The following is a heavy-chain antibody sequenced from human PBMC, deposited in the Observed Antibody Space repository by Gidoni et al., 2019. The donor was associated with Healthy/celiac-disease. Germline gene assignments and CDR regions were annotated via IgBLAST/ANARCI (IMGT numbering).Heavy chain of an antibody. J-gene: IGHJ4*02. D-gene: IGHD3-9*01. CDR3: ARRDYDILTGYYGY. V-gene: IGHV4-34*01. CDR1: GGSFSGYY. Sequence: QVQLQQWGAGLLKPSETLSLTCAVYGGSFSGYYWSWIRQPPGKGLEWIGEINHSGSTNYNPSLTSRVPISVDTSKNQFSLKLSSVPAADTAVYYCARRDYDILTGYYGYWGQGTLVTVSS. CDR2: INHSGST.